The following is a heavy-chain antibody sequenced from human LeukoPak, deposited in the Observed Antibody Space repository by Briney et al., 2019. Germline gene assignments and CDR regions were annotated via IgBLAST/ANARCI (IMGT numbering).Heavy chain of an antibody. CDR2: INGDGGSR. D-gene: IGHD6-13*01. Sequence: GGSLRLSCAASGFTFSNYWMHWVRQAPGEGLVWVARINGDGGSRSYADSVKGRFTISRDNANNSLYLQMNSLRAEDTAVYYCTRDRPYSSTMDVWGKGTTVTVSS. J-gene: IGHJ6*03. V-gene: IGHV3-74*01. CDR3: TRDRPYSSTMDV. CDR1: GFTFSNYW.